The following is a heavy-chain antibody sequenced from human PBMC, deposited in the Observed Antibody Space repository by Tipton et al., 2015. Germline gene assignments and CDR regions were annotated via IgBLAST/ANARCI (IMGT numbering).Heavy chain of an antibody. CDR2: ISVYNGDT. CDR3: ARGQSTHFFDP. Sequence: QLVQSGAEVKKPGASVKVSCKASGYTFTNFGITWVRQAPGQGLEWMGWISVYNGDTKYAQNLQGRVTMTRDTSVRTAYMELSSLRSEDTAVYYCARGQSTHFFDPWGQGTLVTVSS. CDR1: GYTFTNFG. V-gene: IGHV1-18*01. D-gene: IGHD4-11*01. J-gene: IGHJ5*02.